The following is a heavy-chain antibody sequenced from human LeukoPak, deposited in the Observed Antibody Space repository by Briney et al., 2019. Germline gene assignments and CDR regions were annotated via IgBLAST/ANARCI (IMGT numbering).Heavy chain of an antibody. J-gene: IGHJ4*02. CDR1: GYTFTSYA. D-gene: IGHD1-7*01. CDR3: ARRLDWNYEAYYFDY. Sequence: ASVKVSCKASGYTFTSYAMNWVRQAPGQGLEWMGWINTNTGNPTYAQDFTGRFVFSLDTSVSTAYLQISSLKAEDTAVYYCARRLDWNYEAYYFDYWGQGTLVTVSS. CDR2: INTNTGNP. V-gene: IGHV7-4-1*02.